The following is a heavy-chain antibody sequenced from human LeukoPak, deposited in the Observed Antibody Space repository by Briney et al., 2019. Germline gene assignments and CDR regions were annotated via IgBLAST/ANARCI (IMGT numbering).Heavy chain of an antibody. Sequence: PGGSPRLSCAASEFSVKYNYMTWVRQAPGKGLEWVSLLYSAGSTNYADSVKGRFTISRDDSKNTVYLQMNSLRAEDTAVYYCARRTNFHAFDIWGQGTLVTVSS. CDR2: LYSAGST. CDR3: ARRTNFHAFDI. V-gene: IGHV3-53*01. D-gene: IGHD1-14*01. J-gene: IGHJ3*02. CDR1: EFSVKYNY.